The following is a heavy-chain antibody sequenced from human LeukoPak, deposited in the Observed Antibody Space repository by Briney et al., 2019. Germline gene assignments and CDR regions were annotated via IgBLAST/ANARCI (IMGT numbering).Heavy chain of an antibody. J-gene: IGHJ3*02. V-gene: IGHV4-61*02. CDR2: IYTSGST. CDR3: ARARVNTGVVVIPTPYAFDI. D-gene: IGHD3-22*01. Sequence: PSQTLSLTCTVSGGSISSGDYYWSWIRQPPGKGLEWIGRIYTSGSTNYNPSLKSRVTISVDTSKNQFSLKLSSVTAADTAVYYCARARVNTGVVVIPTPYAFDIWGQGTMVTVSS. CDR1: GGSISSGDYY.